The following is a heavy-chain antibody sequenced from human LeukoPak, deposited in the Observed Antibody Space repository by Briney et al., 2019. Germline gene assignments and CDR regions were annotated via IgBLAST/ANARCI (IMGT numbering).Heavy chain of an antibody. J-gene: IGHJ4*02. CDR3: VTYYFDSSGPKKNY. CDR2: IYHSGST. Sequence: SETLSLTCAVSGGSTSSSNWWSWVRQPPGKGLEWIGEIYHSGSTNYNPSLKSRVTISVDKSKNQYSLKLSSVTAADTAVYYCVTYYFDSSGPKKNYWGQGTLVTVSS. V-gene: IGHV4-4*02. D-gene: IGHD3-22*01. CDR1: GGSTSSSNW.